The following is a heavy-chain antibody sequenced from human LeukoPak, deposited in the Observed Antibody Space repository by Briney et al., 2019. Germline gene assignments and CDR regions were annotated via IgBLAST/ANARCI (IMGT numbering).Heavy chain of an antibody. Sequence: GASVKVSCKTSGYTFTAYYIHWVRQAPGQGLEWVGWLNPNSGGTKYGRNFQGRVTMTGDTSISTAYMELSSLTSDDTAIYFCATETMGGLRLLYDYWGQGTLVTVSS. V-gene: IGHV1-2*02. CDR2: LNPNSGGT. J-gene: IGHJ4*02. CDR1: GYTFTAYY. D-gene: IGHD1-26*01. CDR3: ATETMGGLRLLYDY.